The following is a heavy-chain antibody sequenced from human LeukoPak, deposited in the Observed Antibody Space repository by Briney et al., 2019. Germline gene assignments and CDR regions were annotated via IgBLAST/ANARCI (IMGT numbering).Heavy chain of an antibody. Sequence: GGSLRLSCAASGFTFSNAWMSWVRQTPGKGLEWVGRIKSKTDGGTTDYAAPVKGRFTISRDDSKNTLYLQMNSLKTEDTAVYYCTTDDYVWGSYRSYWGQGTLVTVSS. V-gene: IGHV3-15*01. CDR1: GFTFSNAW. CDR2: IKSKTDGGTT. D-gene: IGHD3-16*02. J-gene: IGHJ4*02. CDR3: TTDDYVWGSYRSY.